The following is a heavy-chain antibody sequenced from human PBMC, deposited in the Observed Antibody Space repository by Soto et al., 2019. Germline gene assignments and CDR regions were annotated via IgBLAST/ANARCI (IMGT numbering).Heavy chain of an antibody. V-gene: IGHV4-30-4*01. Sequence: SETLSLTCTVSGGSISSGEYYWTWIRQPPGKGLEWIGYISYSGSTHYSPSLKSRVSITVDTSKNQFSLNLASVSAEDTAVYYCARTSLTIFGPSNDYYGMGVWXLGTTVTVSS. CDR1: GGSISSGEYY. J-gene: IGHJ6*02. D-gene: IGHD3-3*01. CDR3: ARTSLTIFGPSNDYYGMGV. CDR2: ISYSGST.